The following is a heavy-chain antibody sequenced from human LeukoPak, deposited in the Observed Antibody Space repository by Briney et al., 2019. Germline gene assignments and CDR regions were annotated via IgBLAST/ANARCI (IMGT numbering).Heavy chain of an antibody. CDR2: INHSGST. Sequence: SETLSLTCAVYGGSFSGYYWSWIRKPPGRGLEWIGEINHSGSTNYNPSLKSRVTISIDTSKNQFSLKLSSVTAADTAVYYCAREGIPGDYYGMDVWGQGTTVTVSS. CDR3: AREGIPGDYYGMDV. J-gene: IGHJ6*02. D-gene: IGHD4-17*01. V-gene: IGHV4-34*01. CDR1: GGSFSGYY.